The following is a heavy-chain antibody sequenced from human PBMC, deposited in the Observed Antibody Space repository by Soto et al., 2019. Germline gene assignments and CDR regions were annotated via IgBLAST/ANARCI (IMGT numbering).Heavy chain of an antibody. CDR1: GYTFTNHD. Sequence: QVQLVQSGAEVKKPGASVKVSCKASGYTFTNHDINWVRQVPGQGLEWMGWMIPDSGRTGYAQKFQGRGTMTRNTSTSTAYMELSSLRNEDTAVYYCARGDQFGFGVDYWGQGTLVTVSS. CDR3: ARGDQFGFGVDY. V-gene: IGHV1-8*01. D-gene: IGHD3-10*01. J-gene: IGHJ4*02. CDR2: MIPDSGRT.